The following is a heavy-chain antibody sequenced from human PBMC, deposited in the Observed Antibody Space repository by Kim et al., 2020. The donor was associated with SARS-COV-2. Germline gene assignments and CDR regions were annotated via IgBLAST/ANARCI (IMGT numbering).Heavy chain of an antibody. J-gene: IGHJ5*02. CDR2: IIPILGIA. V-gene: IGHV1-69*04. CDR1: GGTFSSYA. D-gene: IGHD3-22*01. Sequence: SVKVSCKASGGTFSSYAISWVRQAPGQGLEWMGRIIPILGIANYAQKFQGRVTITADKSTSTAYMELSSLRSEDTAVYYCARDYYDSSRYYYGPNWFDPWGQGTLVTVSS. CDR3: ARDYYDSSRYYYGPNWFDP.